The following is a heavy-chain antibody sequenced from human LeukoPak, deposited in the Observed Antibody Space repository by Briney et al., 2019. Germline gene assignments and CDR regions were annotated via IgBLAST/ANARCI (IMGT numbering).Heavy chain of an antibody. V-gene: IGHV3-64*01. CDR3: ARVGAAAGTYDY. Sequence: GGSLRLSCAASGFTFSSYAMHWVRQAPGRGLEYVSAISSNGGSTYYANSVKGRFTISRDNSKNTLYLQMGSLRAEDMAVYYCARVGAAAGTYDYWGQGTLVTVSS. J-gene: IGHJ4*02. D-gene: IGHD6-13*01. CDR1: GFTFSSYA. CDR2: ISSNGGST.